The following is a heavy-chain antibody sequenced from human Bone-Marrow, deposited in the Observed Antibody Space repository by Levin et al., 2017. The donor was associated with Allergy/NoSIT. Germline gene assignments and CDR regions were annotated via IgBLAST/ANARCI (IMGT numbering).Heavy chain of an antibody. CDR3: ARADLYSSGLDY. J-gene: IGHJ4*02. CDR1: GFTFSSYR. CDR2: ISSSSSYI. V-gene: IGHV3-21*01. Sequence: ASVKVSCAASGFTFSSYRMNWVRQAPGKGLEWVSSISSSSSYIYYADSVKGRFTISRDNAKNSLYLQMNSLRAEDTAVYYCARADLYSSGLDYWGQGTLVTVSS. D-gene: IGHD6-19*01.